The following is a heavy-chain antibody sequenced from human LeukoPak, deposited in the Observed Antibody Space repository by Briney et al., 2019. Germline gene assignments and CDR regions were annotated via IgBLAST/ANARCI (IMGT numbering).Heavy chain of an antibody. CDR3: AKDTGDYNFQFDY. CDR1: GFTFSNYA. V-gene: IGHV3-23*01. D-gene: IGHD4-17*01. Sequence: GGSLRLSCAASGFTFSNYAMSWVRHAPGKGLEGVSIISGSGGYTYYADSVKGRFTLSRDNSKNTLYLQMNSLRAEDTAVYYCAKDTGDYNFQFDYWGQGILVTVSS. J-gene: IGHJ4*02. CDR2: ISGSGGYT.